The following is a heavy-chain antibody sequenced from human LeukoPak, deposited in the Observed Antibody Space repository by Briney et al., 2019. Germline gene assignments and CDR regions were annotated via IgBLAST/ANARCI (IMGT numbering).Heavy chain of an antibody. Sequence: ASVKVSCKASGYTFTSYGISWVRQAPGQGLEWMGWISAYNGNTNYAQKLRGRVTMTTDTSTSTAYMELRSLRSDDTAVYYCARDLSYYYGSGSYYFDYWGQGTLVTVSS. CDR2: ISAYNGNT. CDR3: ARDLSYYYGSGSYYFDY. CDR1: GYTFTSYG. V-gene: IGHV1-18*04. J-gene: IGHJ4*02. D-gene: IGHD3-10*01.